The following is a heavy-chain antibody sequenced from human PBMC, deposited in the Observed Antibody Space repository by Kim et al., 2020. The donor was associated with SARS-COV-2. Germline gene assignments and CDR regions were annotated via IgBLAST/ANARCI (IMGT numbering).Heavy chain of an antibody. CDR3: AKSITTSCFTSIDS. Sequence: GGSLRLSCAAPGFTFSSFAMSWVRQAPGKGLEWVTAISGVGDTTYYADSVKGRFTISRDNSKSTWYLQMNSLRAEDTAVYYCAKSITTSCFTSIDSWGQG. CDR2: ISGVGDTT. D-gene: IGHD2-2*01. V-gene: IGHV3-23*01. J-gene: IGHJ4*02. CDR1: GFTFSSFA.